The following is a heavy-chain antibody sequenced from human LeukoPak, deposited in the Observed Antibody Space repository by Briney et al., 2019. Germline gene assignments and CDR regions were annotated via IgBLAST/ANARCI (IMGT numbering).Heavy chain of an antibody. V-gene: IGHV4-34*01. CDR2: INHSGST. Sequence: SETLSLTCAVYGGSFSGYYWSWIRQPPGKGLEWIGEINHSGSTNYNPSLKSRVTISVDTSKNQFSLKLSSVTAADTAVYYCARAQYSSGWYEYYFDYWGQGTLVTVSS. J-gene: IGHJ4*02. D-gene: IGHD6-19*01. CDR1: GGSFSGYY. CDR3: ARAQYSSGWYEYYFDY.